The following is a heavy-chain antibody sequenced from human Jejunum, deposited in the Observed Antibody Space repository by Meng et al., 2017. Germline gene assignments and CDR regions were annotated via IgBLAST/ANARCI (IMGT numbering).Heavy chain of an antibody. CDR2: IYYSGSP. CDR1: VASISGSETY. J-gene: IGHJ4*02. Sequence: LRLSSTVSVASISGSETYWGWIRQPPGKGLEWIGSIYYSGSPYYNPSLKSRVTMSVDMSKNQFSLKLSSVTAADTAVYYCARGPLFSPTDFWGQGTLVTVSS. CDR3: ARGPLFSPTDF. D-gene: IGHD3-9*01. V-gene: IGHV4-39*07.